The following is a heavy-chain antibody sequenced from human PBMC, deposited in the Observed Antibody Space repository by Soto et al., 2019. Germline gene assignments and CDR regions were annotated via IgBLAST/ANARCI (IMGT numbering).Heavy chain of an antibody. V-gene: IGHV4-59*01. Sequence: ETLSLTCTVSGGSISSYYWSWIRQPPGKGLEWIGYIYYSGSTNYNPSLKSRVTISVDTSKNQFSLKLSSVTAADTAVYYCARLLSATVTRLHAFDIWGQGTMVTVSS. CDR1: GGSISSYY. D-gene: IGHD4-17*01. CDR3: ARLLSATVTRLHAFDI. CDR2: IYYSGST. J-gene: IGHJ3*02.